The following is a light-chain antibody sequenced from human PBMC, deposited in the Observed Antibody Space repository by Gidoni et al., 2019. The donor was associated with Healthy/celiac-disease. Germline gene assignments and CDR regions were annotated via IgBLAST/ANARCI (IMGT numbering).Light chain of an antibody. J-gene: IGLJ2*01. Sequence: SYELTQPPSVSVSPGQTASITCSGDKLGDKYACWYQQKPGQSPLLVIYQDSKRPSWIPARFSGSNAGNTATLTISGTQAMDEADYYCQAWDSSTVVFGGGTKLTVL. CDR2: QDS. CDR1: KLGDKY. V-gene: IGLV3-1*01. CDR3: QAWDSSTVV.